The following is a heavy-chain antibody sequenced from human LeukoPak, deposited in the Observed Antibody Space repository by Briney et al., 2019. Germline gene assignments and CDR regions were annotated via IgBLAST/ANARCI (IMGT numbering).Heavy chain of an antibody. J-gene: IGHJ5*02. CDR1: GFNISKTY. Sequence: GGSLRLSCAASGFNISKTYLMWARQAPGRRLEWVSVTYAGGASWYGDFVEGRFTISRDNSKNTVYLQMNGLRGDDTAIYYCARADSTKWWGLDPWGQGTQVTVAS. V-gene: IGHV3-53*01. CDR3: ARADSTKWWGLDP. D-gene: IGHD2-15*01. CDR2: TYAGGAS.